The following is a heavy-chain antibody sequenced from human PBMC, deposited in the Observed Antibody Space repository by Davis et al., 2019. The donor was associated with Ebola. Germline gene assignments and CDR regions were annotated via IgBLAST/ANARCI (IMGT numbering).Heavy chain of an antibody. D-gene: IGHD3-3*01. Sequence: SETLSLTCTVSGGSISSYYWSWLRQPPGKGLEWIGYIYHSGSTNYNPSLKSRVTISVDTSKTQFSLKLSSVTAADTAVYYCARVNYDFWSGYYTDRWFDPWGQGTLVTVSS. CDR3: ARVNYDFWSGYYTDRWFDP. CDR1: GGSISSYY. J-gene: IGHJ5*02. V-gene: IGHV4-59*01. CDR2: IYHSGST.